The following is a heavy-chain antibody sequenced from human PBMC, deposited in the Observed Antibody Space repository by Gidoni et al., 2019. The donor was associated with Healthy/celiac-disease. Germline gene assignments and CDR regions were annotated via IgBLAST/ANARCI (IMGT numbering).Heavy chain of an antibody. CDR1: GYTFTSDG. CDR3: ARDRFIAAAGTPDAAY. CDR2: ISAYNGNT. D-gene: IGHD6-13*01. J-gene: IGHJ4*02. Sequence: QVQLVQSGPEVKKPGASVKVSCTASGYTFTSDGISWVRQAPGQGLEWMGWISAYNGNTNDAQKLQGRVTMTTDTSTSTAYMELRSLRSDDTAVYYCARDRFIAAAGTPDAAYWGQGTLVTVSS. V-gene: IGHV1-18*01.